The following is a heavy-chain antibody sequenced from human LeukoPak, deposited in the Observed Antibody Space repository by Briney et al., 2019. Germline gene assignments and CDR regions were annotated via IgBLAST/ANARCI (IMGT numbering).Heavy chain of an antibody. J-gene: IGHJ4*02. V-gene: IGHV3-7*03. D-gene: IGHD4-11*01. CDR1: GFTFSSYW. Sequence: GGSLRLSCAASGFTFSSYWMSWVRQAPGKGLEWVANIKQDGSEKYYVDSVKGRFTISRDNAKNSLYLQMNSLRAEDTAVYYCAKNSGRYSNSYFDYWGQGTLVTVSS. CDR3: AKNSGRYSNSYFDY. CDR2: IKQDGSEK.